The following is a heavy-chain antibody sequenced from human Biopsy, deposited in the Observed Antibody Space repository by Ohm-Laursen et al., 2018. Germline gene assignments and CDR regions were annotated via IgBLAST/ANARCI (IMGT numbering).Heavy chain of an antibody. Sequence: SDTLSLTCTLSGYSIIPSGPENWSWIRQPPGQGLQYIGFIYSGGNTNYNPSLRSRVTMSVDTSKNQFSLGLNSVTAADTAVYYCARGMRTTGWPYFDYWGQGILVTASS. V-gene: IGHV4-61*01. J-gene: IGHJ4*02. CDR1: GYSIIPSGPEN. CDR2: IYSGGNT. D-gene: IGHD2/OR15-2a*01. CDR3: ARGMRTTGWPYFDY.